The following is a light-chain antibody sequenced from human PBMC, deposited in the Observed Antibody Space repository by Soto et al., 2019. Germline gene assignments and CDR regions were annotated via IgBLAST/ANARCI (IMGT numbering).Light chain of an antibody. Sequence: EIVMTQSPATLSVSPGERATLSCRASQSVSSNLAWYQQKPGQAPSLLIYDASTRATGIPARFSGSGSGTEFTLTNSSRQSEDFEFYNCQQYKNWPLLTFAGGTKVEIK. CDR1: QSVSSN. CDR3: QQYKNWPLLT. CDR2: DAS. J-gene: IGKJ4*01. V-gene: IGKV3D-15*01.